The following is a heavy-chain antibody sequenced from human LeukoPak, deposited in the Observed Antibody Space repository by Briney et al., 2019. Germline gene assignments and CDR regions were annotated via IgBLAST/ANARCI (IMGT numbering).Heavy chain of an antibody. D-gene: IGHD2-8*01. CDR1: GFTFSDYY. V-gene: IGHV3-11*01. CDR2: ISSSGSTI. J-gene: IGHJ5*02. Sequence: GGSLRLSCAASGFTFSDYYMSWIRQAPGKGLEWVSYISSSGSTIYYADSVKGRFTISRDNAKNSLYLQMNSLRAKDTAVYYCARMLYGRPNNWFDPWGQGTLVTVSS. CDR3: ARMLYGRPNNWFDP.